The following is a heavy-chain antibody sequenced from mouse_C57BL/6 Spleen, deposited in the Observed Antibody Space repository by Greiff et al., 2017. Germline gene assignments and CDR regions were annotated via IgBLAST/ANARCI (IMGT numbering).Heavy chain of an antibody. V-gene: IGHV1-42*01. CDR1: GYSFTGYY. D-gene: IGHD2-3*01. CDR3: ARGLYDGYYFYYAMDY. CDR2: INPSTGGT. J-gene: IGHJ4*01. Sequence: VQLKESGPELVKPGASVKISCKASGYSFTGYYMNWVKQSPEKSLEWIGEINPSTGGTTYNQKFKAKATLTVDKSSSTAYMQLKSLTSEDSAVYYCARGLYDGYYFYYAMDYWGQGTSVTVSS.